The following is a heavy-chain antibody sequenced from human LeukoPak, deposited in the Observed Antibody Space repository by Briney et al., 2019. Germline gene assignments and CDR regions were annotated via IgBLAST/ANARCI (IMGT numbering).Heavy chain of an antibody. V-gene: IGHV3-15*01. CDR1: GFTFTNAW. D-gene: IGHD3-10*01. Sequence: GGSLRLSCVDSGFTFTNAWMSWVRQAPGKGLEWIGRIKSKTDGETTNYAEPVRGRFTISRDDSKSAVYLQMNSLKIEDTAVYYCTSDLGTYYHGSQRLIPIDYWGQGTLVTVSS. J-gene: IGHJ4*02. CDR3: TSDLGTYYHGSQRLIPIDY. CDR2: IKSKTDGETT.